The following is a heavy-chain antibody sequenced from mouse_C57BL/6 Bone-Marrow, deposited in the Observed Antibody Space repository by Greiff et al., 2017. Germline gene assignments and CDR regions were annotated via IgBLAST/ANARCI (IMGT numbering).Heavy chain of an antibody. J-gene: IGHJ3*01. CDR3: TRNGSSPFAY. Sequence: QVQLKQSGAELVRPGASVTLSCKASGYTFTDYDMHWVKQTPVHGLEWIGAIDPETGGTPYNQKFKGKAILTADKSSSTAYMELRSLTSEDSAVYYGTRNGSSPFAYWGQGTLVTVSA. D-gene: IGHD1-1*01. CDR2: IDPETGGT. V-gene: IGHV1-15*01. CDR1: GYTFTDYD.